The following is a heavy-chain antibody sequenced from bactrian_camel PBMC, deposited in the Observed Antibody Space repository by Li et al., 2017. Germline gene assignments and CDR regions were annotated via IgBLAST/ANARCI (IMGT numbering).Heavy chain of an antibody. CDR1: GYTYSRNC. V-gene: IGHV3S40*01. CDR3: TCEGVSGRGYWYAGFYY. CDR2: IGAGTGT. D-gene: IGHD1*01. J-gene: IGHJ4*01. Sequence: EVQLVESGGGSVQAGGSLRLSCAVSGYTYSRNCVGWFRQAPGKGLEWVSVIGAGTGTYYADSVKGRFTISRDNAKNTVYLQLNGLKTEDTAMYYCTCEGVSGRGYWYAGFYYWGQGTQVTV.